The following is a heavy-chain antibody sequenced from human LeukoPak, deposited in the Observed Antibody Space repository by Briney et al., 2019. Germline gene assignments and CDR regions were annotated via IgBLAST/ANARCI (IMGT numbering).Heavy chain of an antibody. CDR3: ARQRWDMLRGVDYYYYMDV. Sequence: SETLSLTCTVSGGSISSSSYYWGWLRQPPGKGLEWIGSIYYSGSTYYNPSLKSRVTISVDTSENQFSLKLSSVTAADTAVFYCARQRWDMLRGVDYYYYMDVWGKGTTVTISS. V-gene: IGHV4-39*01. CDR2: IYYSGST. CDR1: GGSISSSSYY. D-gene: IGHD3-10*01. J-gene: IGHJ6*03.